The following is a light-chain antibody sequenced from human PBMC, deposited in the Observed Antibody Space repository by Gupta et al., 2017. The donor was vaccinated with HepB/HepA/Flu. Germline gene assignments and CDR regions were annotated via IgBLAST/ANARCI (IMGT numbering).Light chain of an antibody. V-gene: IGLV2-18*02. Sequence: QSALTQPPSVSGSPGQSVTISCTGTSSDIGSYTRVSWYQQSPGTAPKLIIYEVNNRPSGVPDRFSGSKSGNTASLTISGLQTEDEADYYCSSYTTSSTYVFGIGTKVTVL. J-gene: IGLJ1*01. CDR3: SSYTTSSTYV. CDR1: SSDIGSYTR. CDR2: EVN.